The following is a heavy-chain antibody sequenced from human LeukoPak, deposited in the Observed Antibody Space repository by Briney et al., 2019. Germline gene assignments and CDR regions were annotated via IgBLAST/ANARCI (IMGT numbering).Heavy chain of an antibody. Sequence: SETLSLTCIVSGDSISSGDYYWSWIRQPAGKGLEWIGRISSSGSTNYNPSLKSRVTISVDTSKNQFSLKLSSVTAADTAVYFCARGPYSYDSSGAFDIWGQGTMVTVS. V-gene: IGHV4-61*02. D-gene: IGHD3-22*01. CDR3: ARGPYSYDSSGAFDI. J-gene: IGHJ3*02. CDR2: ISSSGST. CDR1: GDSISSGDYY.